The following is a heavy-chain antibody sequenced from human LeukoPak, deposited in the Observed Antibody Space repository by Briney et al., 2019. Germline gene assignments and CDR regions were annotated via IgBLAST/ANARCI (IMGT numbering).Heavy chain of an antibody. J-gene: IGHJ5*02. V-gene: IGHV3-23*01. CDR3: AKAPYSGSYLNWFDP. D-gene: IGHD1-26*01. CDR1: GFTFDDYA. CDR2: ISWNSGST. Sequence: GGSLRLSCAASGFTFDDYAMHWVRQAPGKGLEWVSGISWNSGSTYYADSVKGRFTISRDNSKNTLYLQMNSLRAEDTAVYYCAKAPYSGSYLNWFDPWGQGTLVTVSS.